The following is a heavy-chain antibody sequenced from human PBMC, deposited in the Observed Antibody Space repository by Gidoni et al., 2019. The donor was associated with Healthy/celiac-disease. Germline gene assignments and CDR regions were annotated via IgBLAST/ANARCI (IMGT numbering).Heavy chain of an antibody. V-gene: IGHV1-18*01. CDR2: ISADNGNT. CDR1: GYTFTSYG. Sequence: QVQLVQSGAEVKKPGASVKVSCKASGYTFTSYGISWVRQAPGQGLEWMGWISADNGNTNYAEKLKGRVTMTTDTATSTAYMELRSLRSDDTAVYYCARDLRGYCSGGSCYESADWFDPWGQGTLVTVSS. D-gene: IGHD2-15*01. J-gene: IGHJ5*02. CDR3: ARDLRGYCSGGSCYESADWFDP.